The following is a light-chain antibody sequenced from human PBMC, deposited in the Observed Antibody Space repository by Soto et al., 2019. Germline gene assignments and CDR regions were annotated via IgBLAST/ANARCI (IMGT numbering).Light chain of an antibody. Sequence: DIQMTQSPSTLSASVGDEVAMSCRASQTIMTYLNWYQRKPGKPPRLLIYAASSLQSGVPSRFSGSGSGTDFTLTISSLQPEDFATYSCQQSYNSPQTFGRGTKVDIK. J-gene: IGKJ1*01. CDR3: QQSYNSPQT. CDR1: QTIMTY. V-gene: IGKV1-39*01. CDR2: AAS.